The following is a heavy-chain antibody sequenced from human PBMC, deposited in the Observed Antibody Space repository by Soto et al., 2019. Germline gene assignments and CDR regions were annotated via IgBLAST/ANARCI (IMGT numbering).Heavy chain of an antibody. V-gene: IGHV4-34*01. Sequence: SETLSLTCAVSGGSFSDYYWNWIRQPPGKGLEWIGSIYYSGSTYYNPSLKSRVTISVDTSKNQFSLKLNSVTAADTAVYYCARDDYGDYVTDYYYGMDVWGQGTTVTVSS. CDR2: IYYSGST. CDR1: GGSFSDYY. J-gene: IGHJ6*02. D-gene: IGHD4-17*01. CDR3: ARDDYGDYVTDYYYGMDV.